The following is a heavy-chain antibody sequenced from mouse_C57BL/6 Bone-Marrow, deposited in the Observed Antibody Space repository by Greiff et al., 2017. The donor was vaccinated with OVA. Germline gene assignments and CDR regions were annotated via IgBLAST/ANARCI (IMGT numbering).Heavy chain of an antibody. CDR2: IRLKSDNYAT. Sequence: DVQLQESGGGLVQPGGSMKLSCVASGFTFSNYWMNWVRQSPEKGLEWVAQIRLKSDNYATHYAESVKGRFTISRDDSKSSVYLQMNNLRAEDTGIYYCTGYYYGRNYFDYWGQGTTLTVAS. V-gene: IGHV6-3*01. CDR1: GFTFSNYW. D-gene: IGHD1-1*01. CDR3: TGYYYGRNYFDY. J-gene: IGHJ2*01.